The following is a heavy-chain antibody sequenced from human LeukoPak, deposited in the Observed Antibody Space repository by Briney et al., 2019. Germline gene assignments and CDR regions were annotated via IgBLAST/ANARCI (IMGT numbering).Heavy chain of an antibody. J-gene: IGHJ4*02. Sequence: APVKVSCKASGGTFSISAISWVRQAPGQGLEWMGWISAYNGNTNYAQKLQGRVTMTTDTSTSTAYMELRSLRSDDTAVYYCARGYCSGGSCYSDYWGQGTLVTVSS. CDR1: GGTFSISA. V-gene: IGHV1-18*01. CDR2: ISAYNGNT. D-gene: IGHD2-15*01. CDR3: ARGYCSGGSCYSDY.